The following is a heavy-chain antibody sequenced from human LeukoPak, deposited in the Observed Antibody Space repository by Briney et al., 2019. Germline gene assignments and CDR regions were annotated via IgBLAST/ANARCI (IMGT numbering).Heavy chain of an antibody. J-gene: IGHJ6*03. D-gene: IGHD3-3*01. CDR2: FDPEDGET. CDR1: VYTLTELS. Sequence: ASVTVSFKVSVYTLTELSMHWVRQAPGKGLEWMGGFDPEDGETIYAQKFQGRVTMTEDTSTDTAYMELSSLRSEDTAVYYCATVQSSSDPWRFRYYYYYMDVWGKGTTVTVSS. V-gene: IGHV1-24*01. CDR3: ATVQSSSDPWRFRYYYYYMDV.